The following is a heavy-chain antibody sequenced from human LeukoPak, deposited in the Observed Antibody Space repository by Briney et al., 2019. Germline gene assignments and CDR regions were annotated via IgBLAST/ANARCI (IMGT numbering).Heavy chain of an antibody. Sequence: ASVNVSCKVSGYTLTELSMHWVRQAPGKGLEWMGGFDPEDGETIYAQKFRGRVTMTEDTSTDTAYMELSSLRSEGTAVYYCATDRGSGWYYFDYWGQGTLVTVSS. V-gene: IGHV1-24*01. CDR1: GYTLTELS. CDR2: FDPEDGET. J-gene: IGHJ4*02. D-gene: IGHD6-19*01. CDR3: ATDRGSGWYYFDY.